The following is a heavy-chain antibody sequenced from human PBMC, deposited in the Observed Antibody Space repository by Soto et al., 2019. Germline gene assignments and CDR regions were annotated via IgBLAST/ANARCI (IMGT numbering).Heavy chain of an antibody. V-gene: IGHV2-70*01. Sequence: GSGPTLVNPTQTLTLTCTFSGFSLSTSGVGVGWIRQPPGKALEWLALIYWDDDKYYSTSLKTRLTISKDTSKNQVVLTMTNMDPVDTATYYCARIQTYCGGDCYPYGMDVWGQGTTVTVSS. CDR1: GFSLSTSGVG. CDR3: ARIQTYCGGDCYPYGMDV. CDR2: IYWDDDK. J-gene: IGHJ6*02. D-gene: IGHD2-21*02.